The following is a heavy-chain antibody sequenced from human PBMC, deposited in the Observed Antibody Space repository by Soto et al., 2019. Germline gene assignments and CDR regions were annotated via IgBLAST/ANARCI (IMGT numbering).Heavy chain of an antibody. D-gene: IGHD4-17*01. J-gene: IGHJ4*02. CDR1: GYTFSGSV. Sequence: QVQLVQSGAEVKKPGASVKVSCKASGYTFSGSVMHWVRQAPGQGLEWMGWINADNGNTKYSQKFQGRVTMTWDTSASTASVELSSLRSEDTAIYYCASEIDATTATSLDYWGQGALVTVSS. CDR2: INADNGNT. CDR3: ASEIDATTATSLDY. V-gene: IGHV1-3*01.